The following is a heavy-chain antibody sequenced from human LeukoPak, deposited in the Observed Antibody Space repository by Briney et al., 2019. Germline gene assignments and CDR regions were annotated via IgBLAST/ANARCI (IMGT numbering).Heavy chain of an antibody. CDR3: ARVYYGSRYDYWYFDL. D-gene: IGHD6-13*01. V-gene: IGHV4-39*07. J-gene: IGHJ2*01. CDR1: GGSIGSSSYF. Sequence: SETLSLTCSVSGGSIGSSSYFWDWIRQPPGKGLEWIGSIYYSGSTYYTPSLKSRVTISVDTSKNQLSLKLSSVTAADTAVYYCARVYYGSRYDYWYFDLWGRGTLVTVSS. CDR2: IYYSGST.